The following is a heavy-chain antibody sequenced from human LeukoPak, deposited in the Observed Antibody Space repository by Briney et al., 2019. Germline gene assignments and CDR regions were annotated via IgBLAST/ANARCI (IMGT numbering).Heavy chain of an antibody. CDR2: VYYSVST. CDR3: ARQESGPYHYMDV. CDR1: GGSISSYY. D-gene: IGHD3-3*01. J-gene: IGHJ6*03. V-gene: IGHV4-59*08. Sequence: SETLSLTCSVSGGSISSYYWTWIRQAPGKGLEWIGYVYYSVSTNYNQSLKSRVSISQDTSKDQVSLKLSSVTAADTAVYYCARQESGPYHYMDVWGKGTTVTVSS.